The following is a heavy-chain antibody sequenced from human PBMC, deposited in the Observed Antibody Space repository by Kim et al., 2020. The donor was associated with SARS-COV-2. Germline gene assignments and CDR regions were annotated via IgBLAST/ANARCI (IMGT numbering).Heavy chain of an antibody. CDR3: ARDAHLKCIGPSCYTFDN. CDR1: GYRFSRYG. CDR2: ISGDDGDT. Sequence: ASVKVSCKASGYRFSRYGLSGVRQAPGQGLEGMGWISGDDGDTKFAQKFVGRVTMTTDTSTSTAYMEMSSLISDDTAMYYCARDAHLKCIGPSCYTFDNWGQVTLVSVSS. J-gene: IGHJ4*02. D-gene: IGHD2-15*01. V-gene: IGHV1-18*01.